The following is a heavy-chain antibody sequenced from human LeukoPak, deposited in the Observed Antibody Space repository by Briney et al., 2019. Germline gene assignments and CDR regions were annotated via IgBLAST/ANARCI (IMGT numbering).Heavy chain of an antibody. CDR3: ARRVSVAAAGKNWFDP. J-gene: IGHJ5*02. CDR2: INWNGGST. D-gene: IGHD6-13*01. V-gene: IGHV3-20*01. Sequence: GGSLRLSCAASGFTFDDYGMSWVRQAPGKGLEWVSGINWNGGSTGYADSVKGRFTISRDNAKNSLYLQMNSLRAEDTALYHCARRVSVAAAGKNWFDPWGQGTLVTVSS. CDR1: GFTFDDYG.